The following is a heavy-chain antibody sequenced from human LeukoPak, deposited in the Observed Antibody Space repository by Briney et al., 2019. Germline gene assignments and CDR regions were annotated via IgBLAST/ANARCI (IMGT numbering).Heavy chain of an antibody. CDR2: ISSSSSYI. CDR1: GLTLRSYS. J-gene: IGHJ6*02. CDR3: ARAPPDYGMDV. V-gene: IGHV3-21*01. Sequence: GGSLRLSCAASGLTLRSYSMNWVRQAPGKGLEWVSSISSSSSYIYYADSVKGRFTISRDNAKNSLYLQRNSLRGEYTAVYCSARAPPDYGMDVWGQGTTVTVSS.